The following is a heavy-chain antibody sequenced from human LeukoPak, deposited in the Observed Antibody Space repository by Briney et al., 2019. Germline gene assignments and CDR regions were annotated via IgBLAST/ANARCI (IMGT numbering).Heavy chain of an antibody. J-gene: IGHJ4*02. V-gene: IGHV1-2*06. D-gene: IGHD2-15*01. CDR2: INPTSGGT. CDR3: AREGYCSGGSCYQH. Sequence: ASVKVSLKASVYTFTGYYMHWVRQAPGQGLEWMGRINPTSGGTNYAQKFQGRVTMTRDTSISTAYMELSRLRSDDTAGYYCAREGYCSGGSCYQHWGQGTLVTVSS. CDR1: VYTFTGYY.